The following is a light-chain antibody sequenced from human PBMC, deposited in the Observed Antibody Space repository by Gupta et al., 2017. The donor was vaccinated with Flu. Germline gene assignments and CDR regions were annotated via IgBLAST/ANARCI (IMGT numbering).Light chain of an antibody. V-gene: IGKV1-8*01. CDR3: QQYYSYPIT. CDR1: QGISSY. J-gene: IGKJ5*01. CDR2: AAS. Sequence: AIRMTQSPSSFSASTGDRVTITCRASQGISSYLAWYQQKPGKAPKLLIYAASTLQSGVLSRFSGSGSGTDFTLTISCLQSEDFATYYCQQYYSYPITFGQGTRLEIK.